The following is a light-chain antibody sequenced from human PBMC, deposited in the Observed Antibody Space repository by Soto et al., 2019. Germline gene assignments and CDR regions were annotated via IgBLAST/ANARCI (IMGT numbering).Light chain of an antibody. CDR1: QSVSGY. Sequence: EIVLTQSPATLSLSPGERATLSCRASQSVSGYLAWYQQKPGQAPRFLIYDTSNRATGIPARFSGSGSGTDFTLTISSIVPEDFAVYYCQQRNYWPRTFGQGTKVEIK. J-gene: IGKJ1*01. CDR2: DTS. CDR3: QQRNYWPRT. V-gene: IGKV3-11*01.